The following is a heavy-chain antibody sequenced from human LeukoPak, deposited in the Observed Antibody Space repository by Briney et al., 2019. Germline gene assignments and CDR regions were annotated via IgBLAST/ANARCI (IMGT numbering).Heavy chain of an antibody. V-gene: IGHV4-34*01. J-gene: IGHJ3*02. CDR1: GGSFSGYY. CDR3: ARHGTGQKAFDI. Sequence: SETLSLTCAVYGGSFSGYYWSWIRQPPGKGLEWIGEINHIGSTNYNPSLKSRVTISVDTSKNQFSLKLSSVTATDTAVYYCARHGTGQKAFDIWGHGTTVTVSS. CDR2: INHIGST. D-gene: IGHD1-14*01.